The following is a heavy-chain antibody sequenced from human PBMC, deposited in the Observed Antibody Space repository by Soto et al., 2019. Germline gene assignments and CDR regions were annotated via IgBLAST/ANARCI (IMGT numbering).Heavy chain of an antibody. J-gene: IGHJ4*01. Sequence: SETLSLTCTVSGGSVSSGDFYWTWIRQSPGKGLEWIGYIYYSGETFYNPSLNGRITISVDTSKNHFSLNLSSVTAADTAVYYCARAGIRAFDSWGHGTLDTVYS. V-gene: IGHV4-30-4*01. CDR3: ARAGIRAFDS. CDR2: IYYSGET. CDR1: GGSVSSGDFY.